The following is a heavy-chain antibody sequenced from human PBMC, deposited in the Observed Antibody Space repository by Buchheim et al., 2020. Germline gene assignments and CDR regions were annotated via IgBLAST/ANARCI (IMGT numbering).Heavy chain of an antibody. V-gene: IGHV4-39*01. CDR2: IQSSGST. CDR3: ARIDSSSWKDYFDY. D-gene: IGHD6-13*01. Sequence: QLQLQESGPGLVKPSETLSLTCTVSGGPITNTIYYWGWIRQPPGKGLEWIGSIQSSGSTYYSPSLKSRVTISVDTSKNPFSLKLSSVTAADTAVYYCARIDSSSWKDYFDYWGQGTL. J-gene: IGHJ4*02. CDR1: GGPITNTIYY.